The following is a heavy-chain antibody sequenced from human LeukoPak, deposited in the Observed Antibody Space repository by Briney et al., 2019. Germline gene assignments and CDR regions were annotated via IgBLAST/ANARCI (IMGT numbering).Heavy chain of an antibody. CDR3: ARDAQPTLFYTVRGAFDI. V-gene: IGHV1-2*02. D-gene: IGHD4-17*01. CDR2: INPNSGGT. Sequence: ASVKVSCKASGYTFTGYYMHWVRQAPGQGLEWMGWINPNSGGTNYAQKFQGRVTMTRDTSISTAYMELSRLRSDDTAVHYCARDAQPTLFYTVRGAFDIWGQGTMVTVSS. CDR1: GYTFTGYY. J-gene: IGHJ3*02.